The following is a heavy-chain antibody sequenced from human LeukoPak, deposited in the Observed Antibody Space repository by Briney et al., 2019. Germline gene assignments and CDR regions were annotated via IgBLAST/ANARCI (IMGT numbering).Heavy chain of an antibody. V-gene: IGHV4-34*01. CDR3: ARSSSYYGSGSYWVPPILSDGYYYYGMDG. CDR2: INHRGST. Sequence: SETLSLIRAVYGGFFSGYYWRWISQPPAKGLEWIGEINHRGSTNYNPSVKSRVTRSVEPSKHQFLLKTSSVTAADTAVYYCARSSSYYGSGSYWVPPILSDGYYYYGMDGWGLGTTVTVSS. J-gene: IGHJ6*02. CDR1: GGFFSGYY. D-gene: IGHD3-10*01.